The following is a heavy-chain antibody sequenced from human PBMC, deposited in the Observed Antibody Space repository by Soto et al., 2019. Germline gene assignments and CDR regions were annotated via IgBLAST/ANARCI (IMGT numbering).Heavy chain of an antibody. J-gene: IGHJ4*02. Sequence: QGQLVESGGGVVQPGRSLRLSCAASGFPFTTYGMHWVRECPGKGLEWGAVISYDGSNKYYADSVKGRFTISRDNSKNXLXXQMNXXRXEDTALYYCVXGQYYFDYRGQGTLVTVSS. V-gene: IGHV3-30*03. CDR3: VXGQYYFDY. CDR2: ISYDGSNK. CDR1: GFPFTTYG.